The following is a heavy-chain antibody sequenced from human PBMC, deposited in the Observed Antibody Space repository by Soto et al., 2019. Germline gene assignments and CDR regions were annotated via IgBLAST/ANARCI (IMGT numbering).Heavy chain of an antibody. CDR1: GFTFSSSW. V-gene: IGHV3-7*03. CDR2: MKQDGSEK. Sequence: PGGSLRLSCVASGFTFSSSWMAWFRQTPGKGLEWVGNMKQDGSEKYYVDSVKGRFTISRDNAKNSLYLQMNSLRAEDTAVYYCATIEAVAFHIWGQGTTVTVSS. D-gene: IGHD6-13*01. J-gene: IGHJ3*02. CDR3: ATIEAVAFHI.